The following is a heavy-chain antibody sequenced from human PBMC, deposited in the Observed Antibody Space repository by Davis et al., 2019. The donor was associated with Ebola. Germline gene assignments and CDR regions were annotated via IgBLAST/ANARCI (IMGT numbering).Heavy chain of an antibody. CDR3: ATDGGSDFWSGTFDS. Sequence: GESLKISCAASGFTFSSYAMSWVRQAPGKGLEWVSAISGSGGSTYYGDSVKGRFTISRDNSKNTLDLQMNNLKTEDTAVYYCATDGGSDFWSGTFDSWGQGTLVTVSS. J-gene: IGHJ4*02. CDR1: GFTFSSYA. V-gene: IGHV3-23*01. D-gene: IGHD3-3*01. CDR2: ISGSGGST.